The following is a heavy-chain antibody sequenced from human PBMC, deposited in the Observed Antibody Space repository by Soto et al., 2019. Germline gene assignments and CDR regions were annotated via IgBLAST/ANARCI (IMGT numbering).Heavy chain of an antibody. V-gene: IGHV4-30-4*01. J-gene: IGHJ4*02. CDR2: IYYSGST. CDR3: ARASRDGYPTGDYYFDY. Sequence: QVQLQESGPGLVKPSQTLSLTCTVSGGSISSGDYYWSWIRQPPGKGLEWIGYIYYSGSTYYNPSLKSRVTISVDTSKNQFSLKLSSVTAADTAVYYCARASRDGYPTGDYYFDYWGQGTLVTVSS. CDR1: GGSISSGDYY. D-gene: IGHD5-12*01.